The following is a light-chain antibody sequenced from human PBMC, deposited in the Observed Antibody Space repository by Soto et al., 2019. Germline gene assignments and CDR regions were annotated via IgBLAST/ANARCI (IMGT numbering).Light chain of an antibody. Sequence: QSVLTQPFSASATPGQRVTISCSGSKXNIGTNNVEWYQQLQGTAPTPLIHSNNQRPSGVPERFYGSKSAKSAYMAISGLKSEDEGDYYCAAWDDTPNGYVFGTGTKVTVL. CDR2: SNN. CDR3: AAWDDTPNGYV. CDR1: KXNIGTNN. J-gene: IGLJ1*01. V-gene: IGLV1-44*01.